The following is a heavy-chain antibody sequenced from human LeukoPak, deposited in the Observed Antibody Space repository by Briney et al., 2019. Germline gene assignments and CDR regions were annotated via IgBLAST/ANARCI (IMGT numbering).Heavy chain of an antibody. CDR3: AGGWIQLWLGPYFDY. CDR1: GFTFSSYW. Sequence: GGSLRLSCAASGFTFSSYWMNWARQAPGKGLEWVSAISGSGGSTYYADSVKGRFTVSRDNSKNTLYLQMNSLRAEDTAVYYCAGGWIQLWLGPYFDYWGQGTLVTVSS. J-gene: IGHJ4*02. CDR2: ISGSGGST. V-gene: IGHV3-23*01. D-gene: IGHD5-18*01.